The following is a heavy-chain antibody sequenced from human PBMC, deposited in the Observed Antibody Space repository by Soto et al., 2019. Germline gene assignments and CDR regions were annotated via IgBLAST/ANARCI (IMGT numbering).Heavy chain of an antibody. CDR2: INPNSGGT. Sequence: AASVKVSCKASGYTFTGYYMHWVRQAPGQGLEWMGWINPNSGGTNYAQKFQGRVTMTRDTSISTAYMELSRLRSDDTAVHYCARGMGELRFLEWLNWFDPWGQGTLVTVSS. D-gene: IGHD3-3*01. CDR3: ARGMGELRFLEWLNWFDP. V-gene: IGHV1-2*02. CDR1: GYTFTGYY. J-gene: IGHJ5*02.